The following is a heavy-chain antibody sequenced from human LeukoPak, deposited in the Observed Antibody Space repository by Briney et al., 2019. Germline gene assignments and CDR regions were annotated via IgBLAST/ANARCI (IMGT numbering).Heavy chain of an antibody. CDR2: FSGSGSST. J-gene: IGHJ4*02. CDR1: GFTFSNYA. V-gene: IGHV3-23*01. CDR3: AKAGPGTDMVFDY. Sequence: PGGSLRLSCAASGFTFSNYAMSWVRQAPGKGLEWVSAFSGSGSSTYYADSVKGRFTISRDNSKNTLHLQMNSLRAEDTAIYYCAKAGPGTDMVFDYWGQGTLVTVSS. D-gene: IGHD5-18*01.